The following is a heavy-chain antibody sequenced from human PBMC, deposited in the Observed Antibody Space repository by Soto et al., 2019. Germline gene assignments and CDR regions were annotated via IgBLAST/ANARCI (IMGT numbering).Heavy chain of an antibody. CDR3: AKAPSPGIAVAGNYYYYGMDV. Sequence: GGSLRLSCAASGFTFSSYGMHWVRQAPGKGLEWVAVISYDGSDKYYADSVKGRFTISRDNSKNTLYLQMNSLRAEDTAVYYCAKAPSPGIAVAGNYYYYGMDVWGQGPTVTVSS. D-gene: IGHD6-19*01. CDR2: ISYDGSDK. V-gene: IGHV3-30*18. J-gene: IGHJ6*02. CDR1: GFTFSSYG.